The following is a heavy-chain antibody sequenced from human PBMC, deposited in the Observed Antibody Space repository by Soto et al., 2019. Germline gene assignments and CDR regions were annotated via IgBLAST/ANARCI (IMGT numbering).Heavy chain of an antibody. CDR1: GGSISSYY. CDR3: ARWVGAAYFDY. V-gene: IGHV4-59*01. J-gene: IGHJ4*02. Sequence: SETLSLTCTVSGGSISSYYWSWIRQPPGKGLEWIGYIYYSGSTNYNPSLKSRVTISVDTSKNQFSLKLSSVTAADTAVYYCARWVGAAYFDYWGQGTLVTVS. D-gene: IGHD2-15*01. CDR2: IYYSGST.